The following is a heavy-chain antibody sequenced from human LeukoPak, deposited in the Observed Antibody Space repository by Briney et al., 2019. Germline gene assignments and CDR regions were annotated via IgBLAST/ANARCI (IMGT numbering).Heavy chain of an antibody. J-gene: IGHJ4*02. V-gene: IGHV4-59*01. Sequence: SETLSLTCTVSGGSISSYYWSWIRQPPGKGLEWIGYIYYSGSTNYNPSLKSRVTISVDTSKNQFSLKLSSVTAADTAVYYCARSRYSGSYSRTEFDYWGQGTLVTVAS. CDR2: IYYSGST. CDR3: ARSRYSGSYSRTEFDY. CDR1: GGSISSYY. D-gene: IGHD1-26*01.